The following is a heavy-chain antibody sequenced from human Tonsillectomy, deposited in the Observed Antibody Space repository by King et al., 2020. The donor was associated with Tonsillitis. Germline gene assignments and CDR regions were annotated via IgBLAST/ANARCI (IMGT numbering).Heavy chain of an antibody. V-gene: IGHV3-23*04. D-gene: IGHD1-26*01. J-gene: IGHJ4*02. CDR1: GFTFSSYA. CDR3: AKVGGNSGTYSSGH. CDR2: ISGSGVST. Sequence: VQLVESGGGLVQPGGSLRLSCEASGFTFSSYAMSWVRQAPGKGLEWVSTISGSGVSTCYADSVKGRFTISRDNSKNTMFLQMNSLRAEDTAEYYCAKVGGNSGTYSSGHWGQGTLVTVSS.